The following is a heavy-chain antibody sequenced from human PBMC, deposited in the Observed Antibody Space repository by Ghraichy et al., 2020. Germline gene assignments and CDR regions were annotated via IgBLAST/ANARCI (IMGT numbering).Heavy chain of an antibody. J-gene: IGHJ4*02. Sequence: LSLTCVASGFTFSNYAMHWVRQAPGKGLEWVAVIWFDGSNKYYTDSVKGRFTISRDNSKNTLYLQMNSLGAEDTAVYYCARADSSAWYFEYWGQATLVTVSS. CDR1: GFTFSNYA. V-gene: IGHV3-33*03. CDR3: ARADSSAWYFEY. CDR2: IWFDGSNK. D-gene: IGHD6-19*01.